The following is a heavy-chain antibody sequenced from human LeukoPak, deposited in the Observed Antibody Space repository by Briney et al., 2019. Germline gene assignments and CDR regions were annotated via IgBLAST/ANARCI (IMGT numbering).Heavy chain of an antibody. Sequence: GRSPRLSCAASGFTFSSYAMHWVRQAPGKGLGWVAVVSYDGSNKYYTDSVKGRFTISRDSSKNTLYLQMNSLRAEDTAVYYCAREGGLYSSSWGYFDYWGQGTLVTVSS. CDR3: AREGGLYSSSWGYFDY. CDR1: GFTFSSYA. V-gene: IGHV3-30-3*01. D-gene: IGHD6-13*01. CDR2: VSYDGSNK. J-gene: IGHJ4*02.